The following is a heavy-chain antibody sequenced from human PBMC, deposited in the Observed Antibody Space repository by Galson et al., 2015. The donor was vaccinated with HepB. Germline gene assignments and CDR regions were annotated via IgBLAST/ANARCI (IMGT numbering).Heavy chain of an antibody. V-gene: IGHV1-3*01. D-gene: IGHD6-13*01. CDR2: INAGNGNT. Sequence: SVKVSCKASGYTFTSYAMHWVRQAPGQRLEWMGWINAGNGNTKYSQKFQGRVTITRDTSASTAYMELSSLRSEDTAVYYCARGDSSSDGMDVWGQGTTVTVSS. CDR3: ARGDSSSDGMDV. CDR1: GYTFTSYA. J-gene: IGHJ6*02.